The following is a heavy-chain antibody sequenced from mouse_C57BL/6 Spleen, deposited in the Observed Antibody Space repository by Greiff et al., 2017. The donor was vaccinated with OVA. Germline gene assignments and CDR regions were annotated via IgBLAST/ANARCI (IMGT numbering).Heavy chain of an antibody. Sequence: VQLQQPGAELVRPGSSVKLSCKASGYTFTSYWMHWVKQRPIQGLEWIGNIDPSDSETHYNQKFKDKATLTVDKSSSTAYMQLSSLTSEDSAVYYCARWDDYDRFFAYWGQGTLVTVSA. CDR3: ARWDDYDRFFAY. CDR2: IDPSDSET. V-gene: IGHV1-52*01. J-gene: IGHJ3*01. D-gene: IGHD2-4*01. CDR1: GYTFTSYW.